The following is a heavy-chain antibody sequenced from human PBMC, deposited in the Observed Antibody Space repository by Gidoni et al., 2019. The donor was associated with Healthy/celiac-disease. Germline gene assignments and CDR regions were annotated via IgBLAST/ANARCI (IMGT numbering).Heavy chain of an antibody. Sequence: EVQLVESGGVLVQPGRSLRLSCAASGFTHDDYAMHWVRKAPGKGLECGSGISWNRGSIGYADSVKCRFTISRDNAKNSLYLQMNSLRAEETALYYCAKGREYGHRLYFDYWSQATLVTISS. CDR1: GFTHDDYA. J-gene: IGHJ4*02. D-gene: IGHD3-10*01. CDR2: ISWNRGSI. V-gene: IGHV3-9*01. CDR3: AKGREYGHRLYFDY.